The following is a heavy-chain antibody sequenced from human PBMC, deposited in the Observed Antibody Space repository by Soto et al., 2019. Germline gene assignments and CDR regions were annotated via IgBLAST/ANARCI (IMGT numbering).Heavy chain of an antibody. CDR1: GYTLTSYF. J-gene: IGHJ6*02. CDR2: ISAYNGNT. V-gene: IGHV1-18*01. CDR3: ARQNYYSGMDL. Sequence: QVQLVQSGDEVKKPGASVKVSCKASGYTLTSYFITWVRQAPGHGLEWMGWISAYNGNTNYAQMLQGRVTMTADTSTATAYMEMRSLRSDDPAVYYCARQNYYSGMDLWGQGTTVTVSS.